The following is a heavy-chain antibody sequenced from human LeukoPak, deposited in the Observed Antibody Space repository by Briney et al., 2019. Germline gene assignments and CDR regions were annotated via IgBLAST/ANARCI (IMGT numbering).Heavy chain of an antibody. V-gene: IGHV4-34*01. D-gene: IGHD3-10*01. Sequence: SETLSLTCAVYGGSFSGYYWSWIRQPPGKGLEWIGEINHSGSTYYNPSLKSRVTISVDTSKNQFSLKLSSVTAADTAVYYCARGLKARYYYGSGSYASGRYYFDYWGQGTLVTVSS. J-gene: IGHJ4*02. CDR3: ARGLKARYYYGSGSYASGRYYFDY. CDR2: INHSGST. CDR1: GGSFSGYY.